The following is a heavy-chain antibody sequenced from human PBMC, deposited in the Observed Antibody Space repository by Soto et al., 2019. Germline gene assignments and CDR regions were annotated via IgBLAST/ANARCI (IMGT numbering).Heavy chain of an antibody. J-gene: IGHJ6*02. D-gene: IGHD2-21*02. Sequence: ASVKVSCKASGGTFSSYAISWVRQAPGQGLEWMGGIIPIFGTANYAQKFQGRVTITAGESTSTAYMELSSLRSEDTAVYYCARDLLYCGGDCYHAPLYYYYYGMDVWGQGTTVTVSS. CDR2: IIPIFGTA. CDR1: GGTFSSYA. V-gene: IGHV1-69*13. CDR3: ARDLLYCGGDCYHAPLYYYYYGMDV.